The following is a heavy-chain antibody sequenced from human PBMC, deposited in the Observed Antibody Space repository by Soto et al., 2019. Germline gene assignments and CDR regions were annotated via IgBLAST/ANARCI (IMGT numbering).Heavy chain of an antibody. CDR3: VKDLEGYDAFDM. D-gene: IGHD5-12*01. CDR1: GFTFSSYA. J-gene: IGHJ3*02. CDR2: ISGSGGST. V-gene: IGHV3-23*01. Sequence: GGSLRLSCAASGFTFSSYAMSWARQPPGKGLEWVSAISGSGGSTYYADSVKGRFTISRDNSKNTLYLQMNSLRAEDTAVYYCVKDLEGYDAFDMWGEGKMVTVSS.